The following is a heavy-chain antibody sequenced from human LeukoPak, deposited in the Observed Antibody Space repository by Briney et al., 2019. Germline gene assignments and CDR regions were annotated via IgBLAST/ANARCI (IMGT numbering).Heavy chain of an antibody. Sequence: ASVKVSCKASGYTFTSYGISWVRQAPGQGLEWMGWLSAYNGNTNYAQKLQGRVTMTTDTSTSTAYMELRSLRSDDTAVYYCARDYRGCSSTSCYHGLDWFDPWGQGTLVTVSS. D-gene: IGHD2-2*01. V-gene: IGHV1-18*01. CDR3: ARDYRGCSSTSCYHGLDWFDP. CDR1: GYTFTSYG. J-gene: IGHJ5*02. CDR2: LSAYNGNT.